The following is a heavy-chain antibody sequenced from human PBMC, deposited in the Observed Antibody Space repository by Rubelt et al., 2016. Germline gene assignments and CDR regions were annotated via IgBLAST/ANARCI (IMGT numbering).Heavy chain of an antibody. CDR2: IYHGGNT. D-gene: IGHD3-22*01. V-gene: IGHV4-39*01. J-gene: IGHJ4*02. CDR1: GGSLSSSTYY. Sequence: QLQLQESGPGLVKPSETLSLTCTVSGGSLSSSTYYWGWIRQPPGKGLEWIGSIYHGGNTYYNPSLKSRVTISVDNSNNQFSLKLSFVTAADTAGYYCARHGEIAGDSYGYYYFDYWGQGALVTVSS. CDR3: ARHGEIAGDSYGYYYFDY.